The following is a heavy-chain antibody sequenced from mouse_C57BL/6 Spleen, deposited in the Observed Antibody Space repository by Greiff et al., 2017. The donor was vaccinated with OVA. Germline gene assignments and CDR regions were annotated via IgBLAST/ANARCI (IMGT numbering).Heavy chain of an antibody. J-gene: IGHJ1*03. CDR1: GFTFSDYY. V-gene: IGHV5-16*01. CDR2: INYDGSST. D-gene: IGHD1-1*01. CDR3: ARDTTVVATTYWYFDV. Sequence: EVKLVESEGGLVQPGSSMKLSCTASGFTFSDYYMAWVRQVPEKGLEWVANINYDGSSTYYLDSLKSRFIISRDNAKNILYLQMSSLKSDDTATYYCARDTTVVATTYWYFDVWGTGTTVTVSS.